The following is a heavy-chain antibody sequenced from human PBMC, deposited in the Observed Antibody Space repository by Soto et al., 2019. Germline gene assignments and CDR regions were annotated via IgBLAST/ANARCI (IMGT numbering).Heavy chain of an antibody. CDR1: GFTFSSYA. D-gene: IGHD3-3*01. J-gene: IGHJ4*02. CDR2: ISGSGGST. V-gene: IGHV3-23*01. Sequence: GGSLRLSCAASGFTFSSYAMSWVRQAPGKGLEWVSAISGSGGSTYYADSVKGRFTISRDNSKNTLYLQMNGLRAEDTAVYYCAKTPVLRFLESDYWGQGTLVTVSS. CDR3: AKTPVLRFLESDY.